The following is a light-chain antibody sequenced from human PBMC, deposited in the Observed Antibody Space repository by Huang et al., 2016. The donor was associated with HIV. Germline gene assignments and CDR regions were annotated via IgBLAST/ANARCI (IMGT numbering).Light chain of an antibody. V-gene: IGKV3-15*01. J-gene: IGKJ3*01. Sequence: EIVMTQSPATLSVSPGERATLSCRDSQNIGDNLTWYQHKPGQAPRLLICGASTRATGIPPRFSGSVSGTEFTLTISGLESEDFAVYYCQQFNNWPPRFTFGPGTTVDVK. CDR2: GAS. CDR1: QNIGDN. CDR3: QQFNNWPPRFT.